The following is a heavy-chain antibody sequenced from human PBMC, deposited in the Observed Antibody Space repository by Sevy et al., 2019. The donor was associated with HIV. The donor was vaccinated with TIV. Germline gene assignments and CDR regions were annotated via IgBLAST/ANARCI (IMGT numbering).Heavy chain of an antibody. D-gene: IGHD3-22*01. CDR1: GYSFTSHW. CDR3: ATSRSGYFDSSGYYIY. Sequence: GESLKISCEGSGYSFTSHWIGWVCHMPGKGLEWMGIIYPDDSETRYSPSFQGQVTFSADKSTSTAYLQWSSLRASDTAMYYCATSRSGYFDSSGYYIYWGQGTMVTVSS. J-gene: IGHJ4*02. V-gene: IGHV5-51*01. CDR2: IYPDDSET.